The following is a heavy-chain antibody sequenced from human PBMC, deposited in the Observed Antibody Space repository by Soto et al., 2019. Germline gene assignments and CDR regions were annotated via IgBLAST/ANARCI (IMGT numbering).Heavy chain of an antibody. CDR2: ISYDGSNK. Sequence: VHLVESGGDLVQPGGSLRLSCAASGFIFSSYGMHWVRQAPGKGLEWVAVISYDGSNKYYADSVKGRFTISRDNSKNTLYLQMNSLRAEDTAVYYCAKDRYDSSPLDYWGQGTLVTVSS. D-gene: IGHD6-13*01. V-gene: IGHV3-30*18. J-gene: IGHJ4*02. CDR3: AKDRYDSSPLDY. CDR1: GFIFSSYG.